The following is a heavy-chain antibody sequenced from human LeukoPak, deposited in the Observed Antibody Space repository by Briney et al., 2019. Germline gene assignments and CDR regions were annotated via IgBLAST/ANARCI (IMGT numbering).Heavy chain of an antibody. CDR3: AKDMDGGWFFDS. D-gene: IGHD6-19*01. Sequence: PGGSLRLSCASSRFTLISYARSWVRQRPGRRLQWVSAIGGSGGPTYYTDSVKGRFTISRDNSRNTLYLHMTSLRAEDTALYYCAKDMDGGWFFDSWGQGTLVTVSS. V-gene: IGHV3-23*01. CDR1: RFTLISYA. J-gene: IGHJ4*02. CDR2: IGGSGGPT.